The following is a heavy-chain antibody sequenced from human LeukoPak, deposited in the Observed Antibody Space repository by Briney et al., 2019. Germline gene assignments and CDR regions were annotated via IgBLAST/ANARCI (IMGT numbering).Heavy chain of an antibody. CDR1: GYTFTSYA. Sequence: ASVKVSCKASGYTFTSYAMNWVRQAPGQGLEWMGWINTNTGNPMYAQGFTGRFVFSLDTSVSTAYLQISSLKAEDTAVYYCATVTTYYYYYGMDVWGQGTTVTVSS. J-gene: IGHJ6*02. V-gene: IGHV7-4-1*02. D-gene: IGHD4-11*01. CDR3: ATVTTYYYYYGMDV. CDR2: INTNTGNP.